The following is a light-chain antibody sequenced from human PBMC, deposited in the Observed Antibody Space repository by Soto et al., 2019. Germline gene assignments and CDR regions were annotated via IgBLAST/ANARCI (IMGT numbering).Light chain of an antibody. V-gene: IGKV1-9*01. CDR3: QQLNSYPLT. CDR2: AAS. Sequence: DIKLTQSPSFLSASVGDRVTITCRASQGISSYLAWYQQKPGKAPKLLIYAASTLQSGVPSRFSGSRSGTEFTLTISSLQPEDFATYYCQQLNSYPLTFGQGTRLEIK. CDR1: QGISSY. J-gene: IGKJ5*01.